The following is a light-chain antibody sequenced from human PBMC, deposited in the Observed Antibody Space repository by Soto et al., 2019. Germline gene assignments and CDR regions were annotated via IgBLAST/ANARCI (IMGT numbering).Light chain of an antibody. Sequence: QSVLTQPPSVSAAPGQKVTISCFGSSSNIANNYVSWFQQLPGTAPKLLIYENDKRPSGIPDRFSGSKSGTSAALGITGLQTGDEAAYYCGTWDDSLSAGVFGGGTKLTVL. V-gene: IGLV1-51*02. CDR1: SSNIANNY. CDR3: GTWDDSLSAGV. J-gene: IGLJ3*02. CDR2: END.